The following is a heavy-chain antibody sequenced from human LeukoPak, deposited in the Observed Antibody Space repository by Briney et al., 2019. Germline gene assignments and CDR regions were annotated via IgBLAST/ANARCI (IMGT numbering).Heavy chain of an antibody. J-gene: IGHJ4*02. Sequence: GESLKISCKGSGYSFTNYWIGWVRQMPGKGLEWMGIIQPGDGDTRYSPSFQGQVTISADKPINTAYLQWNSLKASDTAMYYCARHSYYYYDSSGYYFDYWGQGTLVTVSS. D-gene: IGHD3-22*01. CDR1: GYSFTNYW. V-gene: IGHV5-51*01. CDR3: ARHSYYYYDSSGYYFDY. CDR2: IQPGDGDT.